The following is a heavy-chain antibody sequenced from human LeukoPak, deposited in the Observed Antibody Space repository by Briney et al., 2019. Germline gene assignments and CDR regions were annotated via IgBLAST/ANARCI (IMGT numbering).Heavy chain of an antibody. CDR2: ISSNGGST. Sequence: GGALRLSCAASGFTFSSYAMHWVRQAPGKGLEYVSAISSNGGSTYYADSVKGRFTISRDNSKNTLYLQMGSLRAEDMAVYYCARSPAAAGTFWYFDLWGRGTLVTVSS. J-gene: IGHJ2*01. V-gene: IGHV3-64*02. CDR3: ARSPAAAGTFWYFDL. CDR1: GFTFSSYA. D-gene: IGHD6-13*01.